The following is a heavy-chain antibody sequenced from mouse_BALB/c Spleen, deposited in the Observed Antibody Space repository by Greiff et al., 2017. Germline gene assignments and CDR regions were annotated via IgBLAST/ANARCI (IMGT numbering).Heavy chain of an antibody. CDR3: TRYYYGHDEAMDY. Sequence: QVQLQQPGAELVRPGASVKLSCKASGYTFTSYWINWVKQRPGQGLEWIGNIYPSDSYTNYNQKFKDKATLTVDKSSSTAYMQLSSPTSEDSAVYYCTRYYYGHDEAMDYWGQGTTLTVSS. V-gene: IGHV1-69*02. CDR2: IYPSDSYT. J-gene: IGHJ2*01. D-gene: IGHD1-1*01. CDR1: GYTFTSYW.